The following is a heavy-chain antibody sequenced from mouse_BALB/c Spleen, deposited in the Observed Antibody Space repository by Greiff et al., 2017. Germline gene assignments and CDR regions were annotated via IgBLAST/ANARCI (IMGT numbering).Heavy chain of an antibody. V-gene: IGHV1-5*01. D-gene: IGHD2-1*01. CDR1: GYSFTSYW. CDR2: IYPGNSDT. CDR3: TRHLYGNYEYFDV. J-gene: IGHJ1*01. Sequence: EVQLQQPGAELVRPGASVKLSCKASGYSFTSYWMNWVKQRPGQGLEWIGAIYPGNSDTSYNQKFKGKAKLTAVTSTSTAYMELSSLTNEDSAVYYCTRHLYGNYEYFDVWGAGTTVTVSS.